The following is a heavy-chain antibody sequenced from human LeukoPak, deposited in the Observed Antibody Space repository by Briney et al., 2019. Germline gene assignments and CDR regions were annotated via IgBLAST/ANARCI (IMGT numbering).Heavy chain of an antibody. CDR3: AKVCGGSTSCYGSYYYYGMDV. V-gene: IGHV3-23*01. CDR1: GFTFSSYA. J-gene: IGHJ6*02. CDR2: ISGSGGST. Sequence: PGGSLRPSCAASGFTFSSYAMSWVRQAPGKGLEWVSAISGSGGSTYYADSVKGRFTISRDNSKNTLYLQMNSLRAEDTAVYYCAKVCGGSTSCYGSYYYYGMDVWGQGTTVTVSS. D-gene: IGHD2-2*01.